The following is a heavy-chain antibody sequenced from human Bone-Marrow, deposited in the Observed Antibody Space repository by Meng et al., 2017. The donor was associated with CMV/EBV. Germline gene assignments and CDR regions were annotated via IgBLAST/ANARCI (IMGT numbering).Heavy chain of an antibody. CDR1: GGSFSGYY. CDR3: AREYYDFWSGPHRRGFEY. V-gene: IGHV4-34*01. D-gene: IGHD3-3*01. J-gene: IGHJ4*02. Sequence: GSLRLSCAVYGGSFSGYYWSWIRQPPGKGLEWIGEINHSGSTNYNPSLKSRVTISVDTSKNQFSLKLSSVTVADTAVYYCAREYYDFWSGPHRRGFEYWGQGTLVTVSS. CDR2: INHSGST.